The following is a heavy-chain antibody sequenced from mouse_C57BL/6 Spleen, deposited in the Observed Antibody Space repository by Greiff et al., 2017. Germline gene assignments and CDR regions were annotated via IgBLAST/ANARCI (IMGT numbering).Heavy chain of an antibody. Sequence: QVQLQQPGAELVRPGSSVKLSCKASGYTFTSYWMHWVKQRPIQGLDWIGNIDPSDSETHYNQKYKDKATLTVDKSSSTAYMQLSSLTSEDSAVYSCARGDYYGRWYFDVWGTGTTVTVSS. J-gene: IGHJ1*03. V-gene: IGHV1-52*01. CDR1: GYTFTSYW. CDR3: ARGDYYGRWYFDV. D-gene: IGHD1-1*01. CDR2: IDPSDSET.